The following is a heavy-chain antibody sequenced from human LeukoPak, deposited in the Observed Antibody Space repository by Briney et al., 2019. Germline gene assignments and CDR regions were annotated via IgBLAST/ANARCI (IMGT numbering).Heavy chain of an antibody. CDR2: IYYSGST. CDR3: ARGLGSYPYYFDY. D-gene: IGHD1-26*01. V-gene: IGHV4-59*01. J-gene: IGHJ4*02. Sequence: SETLSLTCIVSGGSISSYYWSWIRQPPGKGLEWIGHIYYSGSTNYNPSLKSRVTISVDTSKNQFSLKLSSVTAADTAVYYCARGLGSYPYYFDYWGQGTLVTVSS. CDR1: GGSISSYY.